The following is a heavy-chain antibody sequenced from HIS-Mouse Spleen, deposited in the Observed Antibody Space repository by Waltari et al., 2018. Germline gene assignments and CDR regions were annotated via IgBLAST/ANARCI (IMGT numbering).Heavy chain of an antibody. D-gene: IGHD6-19*01. V-gene: IGHV2-70*15. CDR3: ARIAEGYSSGWYAFDY. Sequence: QVTLRESGPALVTPTQTLTLTCPFSGFSLSTSGMCVSWIRQPPGKDLEWLARIDWDDDKYYSTSLKTRLTISKDTSKNQVVLTMTNMDPVDTATYYCARIAEGYSSGWYAFDYWGQGTLVTVCS. CDR1: GFSLSTSGMC. CDR2: IDWDDDK. J-gene: IGHJ4*02.